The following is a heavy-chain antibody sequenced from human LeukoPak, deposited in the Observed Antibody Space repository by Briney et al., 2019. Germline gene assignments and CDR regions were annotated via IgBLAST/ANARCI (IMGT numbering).Heavy chain of an antibody. V-gene: IGHV4-59*08. J-gene: IGHJ6*03. D-gene: IGHD2-2*01. CDR2: IDYSGST. CDR1: GGSISSYY. CDR3: ARRRTTGLSGYMDV. Sequence: PSETLSLTCTVSGGSISSYYWSWIRQPPRKGLEWIGYIDYSGSTNYSPSLKSRVTISVGTSKNQFSLKLTSATAADTAVYYCARRRTTGLSGYMDVWGKGTTVTVSS.